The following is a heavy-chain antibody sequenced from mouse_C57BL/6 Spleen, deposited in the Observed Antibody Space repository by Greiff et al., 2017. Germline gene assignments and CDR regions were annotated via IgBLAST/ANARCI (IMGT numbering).Heavy chain of an antibody. CDR1: GYTFTSYW. CDR3: ASPDYYGSSPLAY. J-gene: IGHJ3*01. CDR2: IYPGSGST. Sequence: QVQLQQPGAELVKPGASVKMSCKASGYTFTSYWITWVKQRPGQGLEWIGDIYPGSGSTNYNEKFKSKATLTVDTSSSTAYMQLSSLTSEDSAVYYCASPDYYGSSPLAYWGQGTLVTVSA. V-gene: IGHV1-55*01. D-gene: IGHD1-1*01.